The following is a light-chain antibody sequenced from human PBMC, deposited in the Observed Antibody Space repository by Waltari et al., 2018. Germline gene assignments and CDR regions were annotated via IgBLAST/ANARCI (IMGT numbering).Light chain of an antibody. CDR3: CSFAGSVTFVV. J-gene: IGLJ2*01. V-gene: IGLV2-23*02. CDR1: SSAVGSYNL. CDR2: EVT. Sequence: QSALTQPASVSGSPGQSITIICRGTSSAVGSYNLVSLFQQHPGKAPKVIIYEVTKRPSGVSTRFSGSKSGNTASLTISGLQAEDEAEYFCCSFAGSVTFVVFGGGTKVTVL.